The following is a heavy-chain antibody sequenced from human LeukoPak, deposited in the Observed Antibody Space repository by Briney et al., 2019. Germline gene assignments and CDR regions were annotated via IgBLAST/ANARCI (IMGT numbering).Heavy chain of an antibody. CDR2: ISGDGGST. J-gene: IGHJ6*02. Sequence: PGGSLRLSCAASGFTVSTNYMSWVRQAPGKGLEWVSLISGDGGSTYYADSVKGRFTISRDNSKNPLYLQMNSLRTEDTALYYCAKEAPTGEDYYYGMDVWGQGTTVTVSS. CDR3: AKEAPTGEDYYYGMDV. D-gene: IGHD7-27*01. V-gene: IGHV3-43*02. CDR1: GFTVSTNY.